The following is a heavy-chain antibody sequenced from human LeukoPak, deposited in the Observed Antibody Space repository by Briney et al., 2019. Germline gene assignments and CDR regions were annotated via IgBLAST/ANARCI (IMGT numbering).Heavy chain of an antibody. CDR3: ARDVGGYNPFDY. D-gene: IGHD5-24*01. CDR2: IKEDGSEK. V-gene: IGHV3-7*03. Sequence: AGGSLRLSCAASGFTFSSYEMNWVRQAPGKGLEWVANIKEDGSEKYYVDSVKGRFTISRDNSKNTLYLQMNSLRAEDTAVYYCARDVGGYNPFDYWGQGTLVTVSS. CDR1: GFTFSSYE. J-gene: IGHJ4*02.